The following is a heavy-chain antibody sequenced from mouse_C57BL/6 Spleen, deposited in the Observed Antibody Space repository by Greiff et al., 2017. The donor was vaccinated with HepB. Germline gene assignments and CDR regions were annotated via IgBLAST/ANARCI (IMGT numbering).Heavy chain of an antibody. CDR2: IYPGDGDT. CDR1: GYAFSSYW. Sequence: QVQLKESGAELVKPGASVKISCKASGYAFSSYWMNWVKQRPGKGLEWIGQIYPGDGDTNYNGKFKGKATLTADKSSSTAYMQLSSLTSEDSAVYFCARDGGTTVVAPSFAYWGQGTLVTVSA. V-gene: IGHV1-80*01. CDR3: ARDGGTTVVAPSFAY. J-gene: IGHJ3*01. D-gene: IGHD1-1*01.